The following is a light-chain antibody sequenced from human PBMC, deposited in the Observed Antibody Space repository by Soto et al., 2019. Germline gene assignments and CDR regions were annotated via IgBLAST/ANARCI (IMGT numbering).Light chain of an antibody. CDR3: QLYGSSPLVT. J-gene: IGKJ5*01. V-gene: IGKV3-20*01. CDR2: GAS. Sequence: EIVLTQSPGTLSLSPGERATLSCRASQSVSSGYLAWYQQKPGQAPRLLIYGASSRATGIPDRFSGSGSGTDFTLTISRLEPEDFAVYYCQLYGSSPLVTFGQGTRLEIK. CDR1: QSVSSGY.